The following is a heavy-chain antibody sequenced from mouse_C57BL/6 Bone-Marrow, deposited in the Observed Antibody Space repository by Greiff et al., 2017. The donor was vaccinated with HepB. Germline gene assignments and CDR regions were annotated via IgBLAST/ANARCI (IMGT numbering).Heavy chain of an antibody. CDR1: GYTFTSYW. D-gene: IGHD1-1*01. J-gene: IGHJ2*01. V-gene: IGHV1-55*01. Sequence: QVHVKQPGAELVKPGASVKMSCKASGYTFTSYWITWVKQRPGQGLEWIGDIYPGSGSTNYNEKFKSKATLTVDTSSSTAYMQLSSLTSEDSAVYYCARTEFITTVVPYFDYWGQGTTLTVSS. CDR2: IYPGSGST. CDR3: ARTEFITTVVPYFDY.